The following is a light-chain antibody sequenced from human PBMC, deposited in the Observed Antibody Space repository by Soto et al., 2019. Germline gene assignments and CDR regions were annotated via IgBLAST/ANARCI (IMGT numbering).Light chain of an antibody. J-gene: IGLJ2*01. CDR2: QDS. CDR3: QAWDSSTAVV. Sequence: SSELTQPPSVPVSPGQTASITCSGDKLGDKYACWYQQKPGQSPVLVIYQDSKRPSGIPERFSGSNSGNTATLTISGTQAMDEADYYCQAWDSSTAVVFGGGTKLTVL. CDR1: KLGDKY. V-gene: IGLV3-1*01.